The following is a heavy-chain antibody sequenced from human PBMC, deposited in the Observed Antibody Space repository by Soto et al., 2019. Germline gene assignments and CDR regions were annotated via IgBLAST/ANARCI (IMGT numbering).Heavy chain of an antibody. Sequence: GGSLRLCCAASGFTFSSYGMHWVRQAPGKGLEWVAVISYDGSNKYYADSVKGRFTISRDNSMNTLYLQMNSLRAEDTAVYYCAKDHPLQIFGVVKYVMDVWGQRSSVTGSS. CDR3: AKDHPLQIFGVVKYVMDV. J-gene: IGHJ6*02. CDR2: ISYDGSNK. CDR1: GFTFSSYG. D-gene: IGHD3-3*01. V-gene: IGHV3-30*18.